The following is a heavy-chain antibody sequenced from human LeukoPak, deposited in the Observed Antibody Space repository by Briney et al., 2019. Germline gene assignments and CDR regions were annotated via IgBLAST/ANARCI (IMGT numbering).Heavy chain of an antibody. V-gene: IGHV4-59*08. CDR1: GGSTSSYY. CDR2: IYYSGST. Sequence: SETLSLTCTVSGGSTSSYYWSWIRQPPGKGLEWIGYIYYSGSTNYNPSLKSRLTISIDTSKNQFSLKLSPVTAADTAVYYCARHSGAGTGFVYWGQGTLVTVSS. D-gene: IGHD6-19*01. CDR3: ARHSGAGTGFVY. J-gene: IGHJ4*02.